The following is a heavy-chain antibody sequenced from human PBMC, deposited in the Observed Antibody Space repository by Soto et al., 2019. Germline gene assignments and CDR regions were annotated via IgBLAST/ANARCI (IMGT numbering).Heavy chain of an antibody. CDR1: GFTFSSYS. Sequence: EVQLVESGGGLVKPGGSLRLSCAASGFTFSSYSMNWVRQAPGKGLEWVSSISSSSSYIYYADSVKGRFTISRDNAKNSLYLQMNSLRAEDMAVYYCARTYGDYGYYYYYMDVWGKGTTVTVSS. D-gene: IGHD4-17*01. CDR3: ARTYGDYGYYYYYMDV. CDR2: ISSSSSYI. V-gene: IGHV3-21*01. J-gene: IGHJ6*03.